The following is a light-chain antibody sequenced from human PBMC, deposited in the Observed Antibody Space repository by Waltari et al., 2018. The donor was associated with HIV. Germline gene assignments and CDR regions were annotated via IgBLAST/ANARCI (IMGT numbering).Light chain of an antibody. J-gene: IGKJ1*01. V-gene: IGKV3-15*01. CDR1: RSVGSS. CDR3: QQYSTWPLT. CDR2: GAS. Sequence: EVVMTQSPATLLESPGKTANLPCRASRSVGSSLAWYHQKPGRSPSLLIYGASSRASDAPPTFSGSGAGTDFSLSISSLRSDDVGIYYCQQYSTWPLTFGRGTTVEIK.